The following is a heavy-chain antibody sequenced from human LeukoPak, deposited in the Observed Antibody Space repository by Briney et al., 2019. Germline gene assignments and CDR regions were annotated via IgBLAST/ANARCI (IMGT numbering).Heavy chain of an antibody. Sequence: GSLRLSCAASGFTFSSYAMSWIRQPPGKGLEWIGYIYYSGSTNYNPSLKSRVTISVDTSKNQFSLKLSSVTAADTAVYYCARAPYSSSWYGIGYFDYWGQGTLVTVSS. D-gene: IGHD6-13*01. CDR2: IYYSGST. CDR1: GFTFSSYA. V-gene: IGHV4-59*01. J-gene: IGHJ4*02. CDR3: ARAPYSSSWYGIGYFDY.